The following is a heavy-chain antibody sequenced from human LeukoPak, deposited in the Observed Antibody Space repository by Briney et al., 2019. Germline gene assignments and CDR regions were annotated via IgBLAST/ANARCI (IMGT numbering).Heavy chain of an antibody. CDR1: GGSISSYY. D-gene: IGHD3-9*01. CDR3: ARSIPDYDILTGYYAYYFDY. CDR2: IYTSGST. Sequence: SETLSLTCTVSGGSISSYYWSWIRQPAGKGLEWIGRIYTSGSTNYNPSLKSRVTMSVDTSKNQFSLKLSSVTAADTAVYYCARSIPDYDILTGYYAYYFDYWGQGTLVTVSS. J-gene: IGHJ4*02. V-gene: IGHV4-4*07.